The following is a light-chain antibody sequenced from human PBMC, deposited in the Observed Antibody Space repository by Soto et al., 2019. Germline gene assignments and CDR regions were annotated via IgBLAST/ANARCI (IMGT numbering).Light chain of an antibody. CDR3: QQSLITQYS. V-gene: IGKV1-39*01. CDR2: GAS. J-gene: IGKJ2*03. Sequence: DIQMTPSPSSLSASVGDRVTSTCRASQSVPRNLHWYQQRPGKAPKLLISGASSLQSGVPSRFSGSGSGTDFTLTISSLQPEDFATYYCQQSLITQYSFGQGTKLEIK. CDR1: QSVPRN.